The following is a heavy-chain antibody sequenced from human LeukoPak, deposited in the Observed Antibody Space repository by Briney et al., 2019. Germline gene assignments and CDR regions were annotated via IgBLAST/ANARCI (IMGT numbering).Heavy chain of an antibody. CDR2: IWYDGSNK. Sequence: GRSLRLSCAASGFTFSSYGMHWVRQAPGKGLEWVAVIWYDGSNKYYADSVKGRFTISRDNSKNTLYLQMNSLRAEDTAVYYCARGYYYDSSGYYYPPSGWGQGTLVTVSS. J-gene: IGHJ4*02. V-gene: IGHV3-33*01. CDR3: ARGYYYDSSGYYYPPSG. D-gene: IGHD3-22*01. CDR1: GFTFSSYG.